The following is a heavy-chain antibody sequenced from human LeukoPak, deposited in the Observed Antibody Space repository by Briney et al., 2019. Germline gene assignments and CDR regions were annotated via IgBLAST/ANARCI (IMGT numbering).Heavy chain of an antibody. CDR1: GFTFSNAW. V-gene: IGHV3-15*01. CDR2: IKSKTDGGTT. J-gene: IGHJ4*02. Sequence: GGSLRLSCAASGFTFSNAWMSWVCQAPGKGLEWVGRIKSKTDGGTTDYAAPVKGRFTISRDDSKNTLYLQMNSLKTEDAAVYYCTTSIAARPSDYWGQGTLVTVSS. CDR3: TTSIAARPSDY. D-gene: IGHD6-6*01.